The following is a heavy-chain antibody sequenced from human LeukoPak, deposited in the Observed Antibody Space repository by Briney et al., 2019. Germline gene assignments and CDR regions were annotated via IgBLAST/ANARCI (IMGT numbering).Heavy chain of an antibody. D-gene: IGHD6-6*01. CDR3: ARQYSISSGRTFDY. J-gene: IGHJ4*02. CDR2: ISTAGST. V-gene: IGHV4-4*07. CDR1: GGSINSYY. Sequence: SETLSLTCTVSGGSINSYYWNWIRQPAGKGLEWIGRISTAGSTNYNPSLKSRLTMSVDTSKNQFSLRLSSVSAADTAVYYCARQYSISSGRTFDYWGQGTLVTVSS.